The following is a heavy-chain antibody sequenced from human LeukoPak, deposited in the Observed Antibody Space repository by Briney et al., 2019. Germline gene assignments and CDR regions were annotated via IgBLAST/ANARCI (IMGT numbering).Heavy chain of an antibody. CDR2: INHSGST. D-gene: IGHD3-10*01. V-gene: IGHV4-34*01. J-gene: IGHJ4*02. Sequence: SETLSLTCAVYGGSFSGYYWSWIRQPPGKGLEWIGEINHSGSTKYNPSLKNQVTISIDTSKNQFSLKLSSVTAADTAVYYCARTRYYYNSRSYGAPYYFDYWGQGTLVTVSS. CDR3: ARTRYYYNSRSYGAPYYFDY. CDR1: GGSFSGYY.